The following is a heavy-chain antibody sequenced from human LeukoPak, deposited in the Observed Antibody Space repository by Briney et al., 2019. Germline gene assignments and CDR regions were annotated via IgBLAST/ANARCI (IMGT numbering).Heavy chain of an antibody. Sequence: GGSLRLSCVASGFTFGKYWMSWVRQAPGKGLEWVANIKLDGSEKNCVDSVKGRFTISRDNTKNSLYLQMNSLRAEDTAVFYCARDQYDTWSRRGNFDSWGQGTLVIVSS. CDR3: ARDQYDTWSRRGNFDS. D-gene: IGHD3-3*01. CDR1: GFTFGKYW. V-gene: IGHV3-7*03. CDR2: IKLDGSEK. J-gene: IGHJ4*02.